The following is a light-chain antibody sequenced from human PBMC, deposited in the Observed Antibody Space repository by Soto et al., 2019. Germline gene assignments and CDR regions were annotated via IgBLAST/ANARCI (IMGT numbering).Light chain of an antibody. CDR2: IAS. Sequence: EIVLTQSPGTLSLFPGERATLSCRATQSVSSNYLAWYQQKPGQAPRLLIYIASSRATGIPDRFSGSGSGTDFTLTIRRLEPEDFAVYYCQQYGTSPWTLGQGTKVEIK. CDR1: QSVSSNY. CDR3: QQYGTSPWT. V-gene: IGKV3-20*01. J-gene: IGKJ1*01.